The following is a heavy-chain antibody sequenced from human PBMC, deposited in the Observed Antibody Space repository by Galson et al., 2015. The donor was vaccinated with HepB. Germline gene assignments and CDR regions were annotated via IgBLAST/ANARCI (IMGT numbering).Heavy chain of an antibody. CDR3: AREGWLRRRGYFDY. CDR1: GFTFSSYG. J-gene: IGHJ4*02. Sequence: SLRLSCAASGFTFSSYGMHWVRQAPGKGLEWVAVIWYDGSNKYYADSVKGRFTISRDNSKNTLYLQMNSLRAEDTAVYYCAREGWLRRRGYFDYWGQGTLVTVSS. D-gene: IGHD5-12*01. CDR2: IWYDGSNK. V-gene: IGHV3-33*01.